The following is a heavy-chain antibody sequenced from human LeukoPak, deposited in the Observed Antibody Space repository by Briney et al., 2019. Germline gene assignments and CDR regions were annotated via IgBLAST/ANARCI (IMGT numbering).Heavy chain of an antibody. D-gene: IGHD2-15*01. V-gene: IGHV4-59*01. CDR3: ARKVYSFDVFDY. J-gene: IGHJ4*02. Sequence: SETLSLTCTVSGGSISSYYWSWIRQPPGKALEWIRYIFHSGTANYHPSLKSRVTISIDTSENQFSLKLSSVTAADTAVYYCARKVYSFDVFDYWGQGTLVTVSS. CDR1: GGSISSYY. CDR2: IFHSGTA.